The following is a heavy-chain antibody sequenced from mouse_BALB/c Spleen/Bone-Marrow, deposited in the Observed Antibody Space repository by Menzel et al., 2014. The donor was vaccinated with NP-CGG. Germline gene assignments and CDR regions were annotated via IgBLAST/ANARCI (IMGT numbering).Heavy chain of an antibody. Sequence: EVKLQESGGGLVQPGGSLRLSCATSGFTFTDYYMSWVRQPPGKALEWLVFIRNKANGYATEYSASVKGRFTISRDNSQSILYLQMNTLRAEDSATYYCARYGYDYFDYWGQGTTLTVSS. V-gene: IGHV7-3*02. CDR2: IRNKANGYAT. D-gene: IGHD2-2*01. J-gene: IGHJ2*01. CDR3: ARYGYDYFDY. CDR1: GFTFTDYY.